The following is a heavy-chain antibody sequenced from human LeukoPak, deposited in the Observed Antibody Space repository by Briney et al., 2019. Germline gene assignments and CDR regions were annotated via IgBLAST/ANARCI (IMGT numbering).Heavy chain of an antibody. D-gene: IGHD6-19*01. CDR1: GGSIISYY. Sequence: PSETLSLTCTVSGGSIISYYWTWIRQPAGKGLEWIGRIYSSGSTNYNPSLRSRVTMSVDKSQNQFSLKLSSVTAADTAVYYCARAPVAGKGITDATYDYWGQGTLVTVSS. J-gene: IGHJ4*02. V-gene: IGHV4-4*07. CDR2: IYSSGST. CDR3: ARAPVAGKGITDATYDY.